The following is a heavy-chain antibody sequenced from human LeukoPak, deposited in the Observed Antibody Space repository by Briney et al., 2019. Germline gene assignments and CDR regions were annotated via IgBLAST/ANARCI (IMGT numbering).Heavy chain of an antibody. Sequence: GGSLRLSCAASGFTFSSCNMNWVRQAPGKGLEWVSSITGSGGSIYYADSVKGRFTISRDNAKNSLYLQMNSLRAEDTAVYYCARDGDDVVVVAATHNWFDPWGQGTLVTVSS. CDR2: ITGSGGSI. CDR3: ARDGDDVVVVAATHNWFDP. V-gene: IGHV3-48*01. D-gene: IGHD2-15*01. CDR1: GFTFSSCN. J-gene: IGHJ5*02.